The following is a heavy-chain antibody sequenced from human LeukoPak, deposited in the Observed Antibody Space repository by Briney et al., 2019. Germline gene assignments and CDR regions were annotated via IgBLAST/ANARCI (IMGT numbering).Heavy chain of an antibody. CDR2: IIPILGIA. J-gene: IGHJ4*02. Sequence: ASVKVSCKASGGTFSSYAISWVRQAPGQGLEWMGRIIPILGIANYPQKFQGRVTITADKSTSTAYMELSSLRSEDTAVYYCARGGDYGGKAYYFDYWGQGTLVTVSS. CDR3: ARGGDYGGKAYYFDY. V-gene: IGHV1-69*04. D-gene: IGHD4-23*01. CDR1: GGTFSSYA.